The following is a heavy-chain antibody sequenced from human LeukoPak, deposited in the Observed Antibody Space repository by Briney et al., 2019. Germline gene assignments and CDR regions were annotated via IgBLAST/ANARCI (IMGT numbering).Heavy chain of an antibody. CDR3: AGGPDGSVYFDY. J-gene: IGHJ4*02. V-gene: IGHV1-69*13. CDR2: IIPIFGTA. CDR1: GGTFSSYA. Sequence: GASVKVSCKASGGTFSSYAISWVRQAPGQGLEWMGGIIPIFGTANYAQKFQGRVTITADESTSTAYTELSSLRSEDTAVYYCAGGPDGSVYFDYWGQGTLVTVSS. D-gene: IGHD5-24*01.